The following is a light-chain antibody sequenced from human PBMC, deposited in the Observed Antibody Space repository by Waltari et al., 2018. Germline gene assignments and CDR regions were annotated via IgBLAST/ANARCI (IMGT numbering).Light chain of an antibody. Sequence: QSVLTQPPSLSAAPGQTVTISCSGSSSNIGRNYVSWYQQLPGTAPKLLVYDNGKRPPGIPDRFSGSKSGTSATLASTGLQTGDEAHYYCGTWDDSLSAGMFGGGTKLTV. J-gene: IGLJ3*02. V-gene: IGLV1-51*01. CDR1: SSNIGRNY. CDR3: GTWDDSLSAGM. CDR2: DNG.